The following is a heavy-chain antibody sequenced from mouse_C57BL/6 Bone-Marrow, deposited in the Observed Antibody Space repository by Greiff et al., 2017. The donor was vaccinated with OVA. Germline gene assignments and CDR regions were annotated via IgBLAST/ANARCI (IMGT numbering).Heavy chain of an antibody. D-gene: IGHD1-1*01. V-gene: IGHV2-5*01. CDR2: IWRGGST. J-gene: IGHJ4*01. CDR3: AKKRFYYGRRDYAMDY. Sequence: VQLQQSGPGLVQPSQSLSITCTVSGFSLTRYGVHWVRQSPGKGLEWLGVIWRGGSTDYTAAFMSRLSITKDNSKSQVFFKMNSLQADDTAIYYCAKKRFYYGRRDYAMDYWGQGTSVTVSS. CDR1: GFSLTRYG.